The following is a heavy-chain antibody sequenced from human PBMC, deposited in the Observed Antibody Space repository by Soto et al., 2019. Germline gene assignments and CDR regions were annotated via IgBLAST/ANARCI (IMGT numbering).Heavy chain of an antibody. J-gene: IGHJ4*02. D-gene: IGHD5-12*01. CDR1: GVTFSSYA. V-gene: IGHV1-69*13. Sequence: SVKVSCKASGVTFSSYAISWVRQAPGQGLEWMGGIIPIFGTANYAQKFQGRVTITADESTSTAYMELSSLRSEDTAVYYCARAGRDGYNSWGYWGQGTLVTVSS. CDR3: ARAGRDGYNSWGY. CDR2: IIPIFGTA.